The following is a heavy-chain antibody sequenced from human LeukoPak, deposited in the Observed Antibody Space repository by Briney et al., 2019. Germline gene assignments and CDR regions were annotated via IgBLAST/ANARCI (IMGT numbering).Heavy chain of an antibody. CDR1: GLTFSSYA. CDR3: AKTGGYQLLSAYYYYYGMDV. V-gene: IGHV3-23*01. D-gene: IGHD2-2*01. Sequence: PGGSLRLSCAASGLTFSSYAMSWVRQAPGKGLEWVSAISGSGGSTYYADSVKGRFTISRDNSKNTLYLQMNSLRAEDTAVYYCAKTGGYQLLSAYYYYYGMDVWGQGTTVTVSS. CDR2: ISGSGGST. J-gene: IGHJ6*02.